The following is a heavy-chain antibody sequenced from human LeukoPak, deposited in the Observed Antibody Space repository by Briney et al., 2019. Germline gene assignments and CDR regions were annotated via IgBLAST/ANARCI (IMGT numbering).Heavy chain of an antibody. CDR3: ANHCSGGSCYPY. V-gene: IGHV3-33*06. D-gene: IGHD2-15*01. J-gene: IGHJ4*02. Sequence: PGRSLRLSCAASGLTFSNYGMHWVRQAPGKGLEWVAVIWYDGSNKYYADSVKRRFTISRDNSKNTLYLEMNSLRADDTAVYYCANHCSGGSCYPYWGQGTLVTVSS. CDR2: IWYDGSNK. CDR1: GLTFSNYG.